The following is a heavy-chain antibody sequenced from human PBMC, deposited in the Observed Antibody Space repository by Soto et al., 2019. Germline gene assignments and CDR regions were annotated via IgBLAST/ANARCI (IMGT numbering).Heavy chain of an antibody. J-gene: IGHJ3*02. CDR3: ARVRVTMIVVVITPCAFDI. Sequence: SETLSLTCAVSGYSISSGYYWGWIRQPPGKGLEWIGSIYHSGSTYYNPSLKSRVTISVDTSKNQFSLKLSSVTAADTAVYYCARVRVTMIVVVITPCAFDIWGQGTMVTDS. CDR1: GYSISSGYY. D-gene: IGHD3-22*01. V-gene: IGHV4-38-2*01. CDR2: IYHSGST.